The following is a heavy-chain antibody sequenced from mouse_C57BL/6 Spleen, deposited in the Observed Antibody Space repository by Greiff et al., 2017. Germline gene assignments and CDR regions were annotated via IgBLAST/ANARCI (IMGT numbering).Heavy chain of an antibody. V-gene: IGHV3-6*01. CDR3: ARGGVCDDYPWFAY. Sequence: EVQLQESGPGLVKPSQSLSLTCSVSGYSITSGYYWNWIRQFPGNKLEWMGYISYDGSNNYNPSLKNRITITRDTSKNQLFLKLNSVTTADTATYYCARGGVCDDYPWFAYWGQGTLVTVSA. D-gene: IGHD2-4*01. CDR1: GYSITSGYY. J-gene: IGHJ3*01. CDR2: ISYDGSN.